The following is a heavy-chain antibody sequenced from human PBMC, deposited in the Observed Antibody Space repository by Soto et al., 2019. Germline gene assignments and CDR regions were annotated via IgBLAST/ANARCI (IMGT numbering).Heavy chain of an antibody. Sequence: SETLSLTCTVSGGSISSSSYYWGWIRQPPGKGLEWIGSIYYSGSTYYNPSLKSQVTISVDTSKNQFSLKLSSVTAADTAVYYCARAKGYDLWSGYYFDYWGQGTLVTVSS. CDR2: IYYSGST. CDR1: GGSISSSSYY. D-gene: IGHD3-3*01. J-gene: IGHJ4*02. CDR3: ARAKGYDLWSGYYFDY. V-gene: IGHV4-39*07.